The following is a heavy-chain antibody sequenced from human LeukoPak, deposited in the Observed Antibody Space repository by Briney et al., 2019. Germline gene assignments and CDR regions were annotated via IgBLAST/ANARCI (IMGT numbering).Heavy chain of an antibody. J-gene: IGHJ5*02. CDR1: GYSISSGYY. CDR2: IYHSGST. CDR3: ARGVAARPRWFDP. Sequence: PSETLSPTCTVSGYSISSGYYWGRIRQPPGKGLEWIGSIYHSGSTYYNPSLKSRVTISVDTSKNQFSLKLSSVTAADTAVYYCARGVAARPRWFDPWGQGTLVTVSS. V-gene: IGHV4-38-2*02. D-gene: IGHD6-6*01.